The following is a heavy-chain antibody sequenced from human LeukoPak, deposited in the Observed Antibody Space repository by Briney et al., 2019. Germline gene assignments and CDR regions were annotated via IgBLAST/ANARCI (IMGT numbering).Heavy chain of an antibody. J-gene: IGHJ6*02. CDR2: IYHSGST. D-gene: IGHD6-19*01. CDR3: ARDSSGWSAGWYYYYGMDV. V-gene: IGHV4-4*02. Sequence: TSETLSLTCAVSGGSISSSNWWSWVRQPPGKGLEWIGEIYHSGSTNYNPSLKSRVTISVDKSKNQFSLKLSSVTAADTAVYYCARDSSGWSAGWYYYYGMDVWGHGTTVTVSS. CDR1: GGSISSSNW.